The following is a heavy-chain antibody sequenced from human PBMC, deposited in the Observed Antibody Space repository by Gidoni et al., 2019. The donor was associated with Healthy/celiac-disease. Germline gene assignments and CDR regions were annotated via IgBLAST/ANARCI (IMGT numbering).Heavy chain of an antibody. D-gene: IGHD6-6*01. Sequence: QVQLVESGGGLVKPGGSLRLSCAASGFTFSAYYMSWIRQAPGKGLEWVSYSTSSGSTIYYGDSVKGRFTISRDNAKNSLYLQMNSLRAEDTAVYYCARDAWGRQFVQYTFDYWGQGTLVTVSS. CDR2: STSSGSTI. J-gene: IGHJ4*02. CDR3: ARDAWGRQFVQYTFDY. V-gene: IGHV3-11*01. CDR1: GFTFSAYY.